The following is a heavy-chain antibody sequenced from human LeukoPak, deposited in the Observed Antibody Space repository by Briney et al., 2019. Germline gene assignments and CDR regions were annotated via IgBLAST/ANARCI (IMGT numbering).Heavy chain of an antibody. Sequence: GSVKVSCKPSGYTFTSCDINWVRRSTGQGLESMVGMIPNSCNTGNGQCIQGRITMTRDISIGTAYMEASNLTAEDTAIYYCTRGSRGRRDNWGQGTLVTVSA. J-gene: IGHJ4*02. CDR3: TRGSRGRRDN. CDR2: MIPNSCNT. CDR1: GYTFTSCD. V-gene: IGHV1-8*01.